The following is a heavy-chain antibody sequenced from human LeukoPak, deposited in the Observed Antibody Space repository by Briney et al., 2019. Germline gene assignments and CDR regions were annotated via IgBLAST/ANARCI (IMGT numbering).Heavy chain of an antibody. D-gene: IGHD3-3*01. CDR3: ARSVTYYDFWSGFEGYFDY. J-gene: IGHJ4*02. V-gene: IGHV4-34*01. CDR2: INHSGST. CDR1: GGSFSGYY. Sequence: SETLSLTCAVYGGSFSGYYWSWIRQPPGKGLEWIGEINHSGSTNYNPSLKGRVTISVDTSKNQFSLKLSSVTAADTAVYYCARSVTYYDFWSGFEGYFDYWGQGTLVTVSS.